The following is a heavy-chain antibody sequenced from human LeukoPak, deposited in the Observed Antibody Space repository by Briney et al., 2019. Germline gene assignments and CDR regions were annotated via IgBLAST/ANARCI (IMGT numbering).Heavy chain of an antibody. D-gene: IGHD3-10*01. Sequence: PGGSLRLSCAASGFTSSSYEMNWVRQAPGKGLEWVSYISSSGSTIYYADSVKGRFTISRDNAKNSLYLQMNSLRAEDTAVYYCARDRPRGSMVRGVHDYWGQGTLVTVSS. CDR1: GFTSSSYE. CDR3: ARDRPRGSMVRGVHDY. J-gene: IGHJ4*02. CDR2: ISSSGSTI. V-gene: IGHV3-48*03.